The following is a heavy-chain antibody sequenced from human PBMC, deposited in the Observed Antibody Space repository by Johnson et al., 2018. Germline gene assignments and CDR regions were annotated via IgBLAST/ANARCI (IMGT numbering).Heavy chain of an antibody. CDR1: GFTFSSYA. CDR3: ARVMITFGGVIANGAAFDI. J-gene: IGHJ3*02. CDR2: ISYDGSNK. V-gene: IGHV3-30*04. Sequence: QVQLVQSGGGVVQXGRSXRLXCAASGFTFSSYAMHWVRQAPGKGLEWVAVISYDGSNKYYADSVKGRFTISRYNSKNTLYLQRNRLRAEDTAVYYCARVMITFGGVIANGAAFDIWGQGTMVTVSS. D-gene: IGHD3-16*02.